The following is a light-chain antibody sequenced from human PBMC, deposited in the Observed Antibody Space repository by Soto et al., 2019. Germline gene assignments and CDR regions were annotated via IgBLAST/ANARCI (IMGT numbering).Light chain of an antibody. CDR3: QQYEKWPPPIT. V-gene: IGKV3-15*01. J-gene: IGKJ5*01. CDR1: QRLNNN. CDR2: GAS. Sequence: EIVMTQSPATLSVSPGDRATLSCRAGQRLNNNLAWYQHKPGQAPRLLIYGASTMATGLSARFSGSGSGTELTLTLSSLQSQDFAVYCCQQYEKWPPPITFGQGTRLDIK.